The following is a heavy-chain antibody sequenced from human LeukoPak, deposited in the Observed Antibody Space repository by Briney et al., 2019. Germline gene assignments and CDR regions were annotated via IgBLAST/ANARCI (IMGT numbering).Heavy chain of an antibody. CDR3: AKTGLRYFDWLLAPTDYYYYGMDV. J-gene: IGHJ6*02. CDR1: GFTFSSYA. Sequence: GGSLRLSCAASGFTFSSYAMSWVRQAPGKGLEWVSAISGSGGSTYYADCVKGRFTISRDNSKNTLYLQMNSLRAEDTAVYYCAKTGLRYFDWLLAPTDYYYYGMDVWGQGTTVTVSS. CDR2: ISGSGGST. D-gene: IGHD3-9*01. V-gene: IGHV3-23*01.